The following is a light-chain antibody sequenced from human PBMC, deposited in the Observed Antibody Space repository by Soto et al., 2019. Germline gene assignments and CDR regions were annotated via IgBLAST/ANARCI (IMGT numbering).Light chain of an antibody. CDR2: GAS. CDR1: QSVSSSY. CDR3: QQYGSSPPYT. J-gene: IGKJ2*01. Sequence: EIVLTQSPGTLFFSPGEKATLSCRASQSVSSSYLAWYQQKPGQAPRLLIYGASSRATGIPDRFSGSGSGTDFTLTISRLEPEDFAVYYCQQYGSSPPYTFGQGTKLEIK. V-gene: IGKV3-20*01.